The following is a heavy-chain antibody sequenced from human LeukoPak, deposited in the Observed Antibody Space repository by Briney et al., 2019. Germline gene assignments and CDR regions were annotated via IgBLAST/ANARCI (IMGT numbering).Heavy chain of an antibody. CDR3: ASHNMATYGMDV. Sequence: ASQTLSLTCAVSGGSISSGGYSWSWLRQPPGKGLEWIGYIYHSGSTYYNPSLKSRVTISVDRSKNQFSLKLSSVTAADTAVYYCASHNMATYGMDVWGQGTTVTVSS. J-gene: IGHJ6*02. CDR2: IYHSGST. D-gene: IGHD5-24*01. CDR1: GGSISSGGYS. V-gene: IGHV4-30-2*01.